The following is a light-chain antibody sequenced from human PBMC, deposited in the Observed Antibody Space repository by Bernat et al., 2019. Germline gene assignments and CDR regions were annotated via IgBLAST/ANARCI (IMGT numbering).Light chain of an antibody. CDR2: SNN. V-gene: IGLV1-47*02. J-gene: IGLJ2*01. CDR1: SSNIGNNY. CDR3: VGWDDRMSVV. Sequence: QSVLTQPPSVSGTPGQRVTISCSGSSSNIGNNYVSWYQQLPGTAPKLLIYSNNERPSGVPDRFSGSKSGTSASLAISGLRSEDEADYFCVGWDDRMSVVFGGGTKLTVL.